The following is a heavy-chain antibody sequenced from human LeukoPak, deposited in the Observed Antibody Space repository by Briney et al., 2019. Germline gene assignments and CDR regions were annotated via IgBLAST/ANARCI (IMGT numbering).Heavy chain of an antibody. V-gene: IGHV1-69*06. CDR2: IIPIFGTA. J-gene: IGHJ4*02. CDR1: GGTFSSYA. CDR3: ATQLQRSGWHGY. D-gene: IGHD6-19*01. Sequence: SVKVSCKASGGTFSSYAISWVRQAPGQGLEWMGGIIPIFGTANYAQKFQGRVTITADKSTSTAYMELSSLRSEDTAVYYCATQLQRSGWHGYWGQGTLVTVSS.